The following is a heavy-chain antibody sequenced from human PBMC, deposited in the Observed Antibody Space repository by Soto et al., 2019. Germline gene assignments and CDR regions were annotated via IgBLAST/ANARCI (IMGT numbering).Heavy chain of an antibody. CDR1: GGSISSGAYY. D-gene: IGHD3-22*01. Sequence: QVQLQESGPGLVKPSQTLSLTCTVSGGSISSGAYYWSWIRQHPGKGLEWIGYIYYSGSTYYNPSLQRRVTISVDTSKNQFSLKLSSVTAADTAVYYCAIYDSSGSRGFQHWGQGTLVTVSS. J-gene: IGHJ1*01. V-gene: IGHV4-31*03. CDR3: AIYDSSGSRGFQH. CDR2: IYYSGST.